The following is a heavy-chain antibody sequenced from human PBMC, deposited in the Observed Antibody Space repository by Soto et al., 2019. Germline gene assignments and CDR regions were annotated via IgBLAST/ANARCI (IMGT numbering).Heavy chain of an antibody. CDR3: ATLVHLGYCSSTSCYADWFDP. D-gene: IGHD2-2*01. CDR1: GYTLTELS. Sequence: ASVKVSCKVSGYTLTELSMHWVRQAPGKGLEWMGGFDPEDGETIYAQKFQGRVTMTEDTSTDTAYMELSSLRSEDTAVYYCATLVHLGYCSSTSCYADWFDPWGQGTLVTVSS. J-gene: IGHJ5*02. V-gene: IGHV1-24*01. CDR2: FDPEDGET.